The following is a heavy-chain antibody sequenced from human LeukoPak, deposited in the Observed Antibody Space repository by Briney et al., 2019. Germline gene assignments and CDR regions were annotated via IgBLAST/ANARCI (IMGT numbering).Heavy chain of an antibody. D-gene: IGHD3-10*01. Sequence: GGSLILCCATSGFAFSSYDINWVRQAPGKGLEFLSYISTTGVIHSADSVKGRFTISRDNAKNSLYLQLNSLRAEDTAVYYCARVPHAMVRGVIITEFYFDYWGQGTLVTVSS. CDR3: ARVPHAMVRGVIITEFYFDY. J-gene: IGHJ4*02. V-gene: IGHV3-48*03. CDR2: ISTTGVI. CDR1: GFAFSSYD.